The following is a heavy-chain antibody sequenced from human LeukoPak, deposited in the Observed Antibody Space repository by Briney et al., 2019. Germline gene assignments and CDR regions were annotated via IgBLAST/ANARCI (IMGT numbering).Heavy chain of an antibody. Sequence: GGSLRLYCAASGFAFGTYGMHWVRQTPGKGLEWVAVIWYDGTCKYYADSVKGRFTISRDNSKKTLYLQMNRLRAEDTAVFYCAKDRMGATYVLDSWGQGTLVTVSS. CDR2: IWYDGTCK. D-gene: IGHD1-26*01. CDR3: AKDRMGATYVLDS. J-gene: IGHJ4*02. CDR1: GFAFGTYG. V-gene: IGHV3-33*06.